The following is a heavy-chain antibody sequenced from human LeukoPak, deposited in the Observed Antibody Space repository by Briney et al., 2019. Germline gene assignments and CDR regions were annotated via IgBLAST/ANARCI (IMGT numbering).Heavy chain of an antibody. CDR2: INPNSGGT. CDR1: GYTFTGYY. J-gene: IGHJ4*02. V-gene: IGHV1-2*02. D-gene: IGHD3-16*01. CDR3: AKDWVWGSQSAHCFDY. Sequence: ASVKVSCMACGYTFTGYYMHWVRQAPGQGGEWVGWINPNSGGTNYAQKFQGRGTMTRDTSISTAYIELNTLRAEDTAVYYCAKDWVWGSQSAHCFDYWGQGTLVTVSS.